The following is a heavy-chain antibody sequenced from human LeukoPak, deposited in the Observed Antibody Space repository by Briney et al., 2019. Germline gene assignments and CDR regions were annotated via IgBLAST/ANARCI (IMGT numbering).Heavy chain of an antibody. V-gene: IGHV1-2*02. D-gene: IGHD3-10*01. CDR1: GYTFTGYY. J-gene: IGHJ4*02. CDR2: INPNSGGT. CDR3: ARSLLWFGEPSSGYYFDY. Sequence: ASVKVSCKASGYTFTGYYMHWVRQAPGQGLEWMGWINPNSGGTNYAQKFQGRVTMTRDTSISTAYMELSRLRSDDTAVYYCARSLLWFGEPSSGYYFDYWGQGTLVTVSS.